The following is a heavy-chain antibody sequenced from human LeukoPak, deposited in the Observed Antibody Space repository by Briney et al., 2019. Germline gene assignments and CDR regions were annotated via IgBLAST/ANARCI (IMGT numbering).Heavy chain of an antibody. V-gene: IGHV3-23*01. Sequence: GGSLRLSCAASGFTFSSYAMSWVRQAPGKGLEWVSAISGSGGSTYYADSVKGRFTISRDNSKSTLYLQMNSLRAEDTAVYYCAKAEDIVVVPAANGMDVWGQGTTVTVSS. CDR3: AKAEDIVVVPAANGMDV. CDR2: ISGSGGST. CDR1: GFTFSSYA. J-gene: IGHJ6*02. D-gene: IGHD2-2*01.